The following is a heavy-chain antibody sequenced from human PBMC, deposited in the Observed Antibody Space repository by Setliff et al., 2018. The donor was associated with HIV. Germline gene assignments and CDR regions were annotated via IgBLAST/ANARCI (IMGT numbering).Heavy chain of an antibody. CDR1: GFSISSDGFY. V-gene: IGHV4-31*03. CDR2: IFGSGIT. Sequence: PSETLSLTCTLSGFSISSDGFYWNWLRQRPGKGLEWIGYIFGSGITYYNPSLKIRLRKLIDTSANQLSVELSSVTAAYTALYFWARVPNWGEAPFAFDVWGLGTMGTVSS. J-gene: IGHJ3*01. D-gene: IGHD7-27*01. CDR3: ARVPNWGEAPFAFDV.